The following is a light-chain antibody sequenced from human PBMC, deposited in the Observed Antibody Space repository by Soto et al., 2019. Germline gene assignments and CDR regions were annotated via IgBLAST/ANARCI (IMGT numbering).Light chain of an antibody. CDR1: SSNIGSNY. J-gene: IGLJ1*01. Sequence: QSVLTQPPSASGTPGQRVTISCSGSSSNIGSNYVYWYQQLPGTAPKLLIYRNNQRPSGVPDRFSGSKSGTSASLAISGLRSEDDADYYCAACDDSLSVFYVFGTGTNVTVL. V-gene: IGLV1-47*01. CDR3: AACDDSLSVFYV. CDR2: RNN.